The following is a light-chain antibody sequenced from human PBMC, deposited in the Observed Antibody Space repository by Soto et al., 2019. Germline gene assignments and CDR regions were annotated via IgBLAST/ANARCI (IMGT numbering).Light chain of an antibody. CDR1: QRTSGW. J-gene: IGKJ2*01. CDR3: QQYNSLYT. V-gene: IGKV1-5*03. Sequence: DIQMTQSPSTLSASVGDRVTITCRASQRTSGWLAWYQQKPGEAPKLLMYKVSTLASGVPSRFSGSGSETDFTLTITSLQPDDFATYYGQQYNSLYTSGQGTNVDIK. CDR2: KVS.